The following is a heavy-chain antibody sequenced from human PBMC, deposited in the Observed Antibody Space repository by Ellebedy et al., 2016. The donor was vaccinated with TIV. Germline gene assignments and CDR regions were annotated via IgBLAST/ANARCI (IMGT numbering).Heavy chain of an antibody. CDR2: ISTYNGNR. J-gene: IGHJ4*02. Sequence: ASVKVSCXVSGYTFSSYGISWVRLAPGQGLEWMGWISTYNGNRNSAQKFQGRVTLTTDSSTTTAYMELRSLRSDDTAVYYCARDRGAYYPFEYWGQGTLVTVSS. CDR1: GYTFSSYG. CDR3: ARDRGAYYPFEY. D-gene: IGHD1-26*01. V-gene: IGHV1-18*01.